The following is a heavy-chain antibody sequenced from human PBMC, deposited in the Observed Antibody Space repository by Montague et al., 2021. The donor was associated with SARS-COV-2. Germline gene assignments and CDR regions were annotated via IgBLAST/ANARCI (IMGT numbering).Heavy chain of an antibody. Sequence: SETLSLTCSVSGGSISSSNYYWGWIRQPPGKGLEWIGSIYYSGSTYYNPSLKSRVTISVDTSKNQFSLKLNSVTAADTAVYYCARLVWFGELSSENWFDPWGQGTLVTVSS. CDR3: ARLVWFGELSSENWFDP. D-gene: IGHD3-10*01. CDR1: GGSISSSNYY. CDR2: IYYSGST. J-gene: IGHJ5*02. V-gene: IGHV4-39*01.